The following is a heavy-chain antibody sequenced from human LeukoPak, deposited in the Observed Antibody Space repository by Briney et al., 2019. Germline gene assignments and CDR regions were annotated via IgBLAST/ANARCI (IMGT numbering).Heavy chain of an antibody. Sequence: GGSLRLSCAASGFTFSDYHMSWIRQTPGKGLEWVSSISSRGSPIYYADSVKGRFTISRDNAKKSLYLQMNNLRADDTAVYYCARLLVSTNLNGYFQHWGQGTLIIVSS. D-gene: IGHD5/OR15-5a*01. CDR1: GFTFSDYH. V-gene: IGHV3-11*04. CDR2: ISSRGSPI. J-gene: IGHJ1*01. CDR3: ARLLVSTNLNGYFQH.